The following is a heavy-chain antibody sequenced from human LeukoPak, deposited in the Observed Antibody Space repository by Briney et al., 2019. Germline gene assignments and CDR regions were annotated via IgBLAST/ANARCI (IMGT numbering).Heavy chain of an antibody. CDR2: ISSSSSYI. CDR3: ARDRVVRGVIMAY. CDR1: GFTFSSYS. Sequence: PGGSLRLSCAASGFTFSSYSMNWVRQAPGKGLEWVSSISSSSSYIYYADSVKGRFTISRDNAKNSLYLQMNGLRAEDTAVYYCARDRVVRGVIMAYWGQGTLVTVSS. J-gene: IGHJ4*02. D-gene: IGHD3-10*01. V-gene: IGHV3-21*01.